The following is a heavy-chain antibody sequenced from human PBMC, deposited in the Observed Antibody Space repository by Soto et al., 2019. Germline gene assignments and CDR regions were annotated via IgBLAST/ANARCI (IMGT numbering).Heavy chain of an antibody. V-gene: IGHV1-18*01. CDR1: GHTFTSYG. CDR3: ARVKSCSGGSCYANWFDP. Sequence: ASVKVSCKASGHTFTSYGISWGRQAPGQGLEWMGWISAYNGNTNYAQKLQGRVTMTTDTSTSTAYMELRSLRSDDTAVYYCARVKSCSGGSCYANWFDPWGQGTLVTVSS. D-gene: IGHD2-15*01. CDR2: ISAYNGNT. J-gene: IGHJ5*02.